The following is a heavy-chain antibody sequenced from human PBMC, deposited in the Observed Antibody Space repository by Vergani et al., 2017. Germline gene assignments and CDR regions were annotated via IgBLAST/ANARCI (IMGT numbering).Heavy chain of an antibody. Sequence: EVQLVESGGGLVQPGGSRRLSLVPLGFTSVVYIMNWFGRAPGKGREWVSYISSSSSTIYYADSVRGRFTISRDSGENSMYLQMNSLRVEDTAVYYCARGQPGYQALSSNWFDHWGQGTLVTVSS. CDR2: ISSSSSTI. CDR1: GFTSVVYI. J-gene: IGHJ5*02. D-gene: IGHD2-2*01. CDR3: ARGQPGYQALSSNWFDH. V-gene: IGHV3-48*01.